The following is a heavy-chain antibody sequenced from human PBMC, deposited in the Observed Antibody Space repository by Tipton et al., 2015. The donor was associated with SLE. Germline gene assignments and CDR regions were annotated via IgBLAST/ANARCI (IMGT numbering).Heavy chain of an antibody. Sequence: GLVKPSETLSLTCTVSGGPISSHYWSWIRQPPGKGLEWIGYIYYSGSTNYNPSLKSRVTISVDTSKNQFSLKLSSVTAADTAVYYCARGGEYSTYYGMDVWGQGTTVTVSS. D-gene: IGHD6-6*01. J-gene: IGHJ6*02. V-gene: IGHV4-59*08. CDR2: IYYSGST. CDR1: GGPISSHY. CDR3: ARGGEYSTYYGMDV.